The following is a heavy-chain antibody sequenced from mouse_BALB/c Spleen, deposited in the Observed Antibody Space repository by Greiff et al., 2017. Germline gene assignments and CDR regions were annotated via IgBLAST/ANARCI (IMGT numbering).Heavy chain of an antibody. J-gene: IGHJ4*01. Sequence: QVQLQQSGAELVRPGVSVKISCKGSGYTFTDYAMHWVKQSHAKSLEWIGVISTYYGDASYNQKFKGKATMTVDKSSSTAYMELARLTSEDSAIYYCARFPYYYGSSYDYAMDYWGQGTSVTVSS. CDR1: GYTFTDYA. CDR3: ARFPYYYGSSYDYAMDY. D-gene: IGHD1-1*01. CDR2: ISTYYGDA. V-gene: IGHV1S137*01.